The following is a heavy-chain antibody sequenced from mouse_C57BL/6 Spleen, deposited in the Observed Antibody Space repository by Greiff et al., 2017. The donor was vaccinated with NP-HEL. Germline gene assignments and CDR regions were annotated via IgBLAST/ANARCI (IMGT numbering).Heavy chain of an antibody. Sequence: VQLQESGPGLVQPSQSLSITCTVSGFSLTSYGVHWVRQSPGKGLEWLGVIWRGGSTDYNAAFMSRLSITKDNSKSQVFFKMNSLQADDTAIYYCAKGDYGSSLYYFDYWGQGTTLTVSS. CDR3: AKGDYGSSLYYFDY. J-gene: IGHJ2*01. V-gene: IGHV2-5*01. CDR2: IWRGGST. D-gene: IGHD1-1*01. CDR1: GFSLTSYG.